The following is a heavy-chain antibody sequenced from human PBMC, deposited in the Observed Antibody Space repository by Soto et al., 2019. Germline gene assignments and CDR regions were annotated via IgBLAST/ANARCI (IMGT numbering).Heavy chain of an antibody. D-gene: IGHD6-13*01. J-gene: IGHJ6*01. CDR1: FVSIRSVCYY. CDR2: IYYSGST. CDR3: ARSGSSWYGYYYGMEV. V-gene: IGHV4-31*03. Sequence: SLTCTVAFVSIRSVCYYWSLMLHHPGKGLEWICYIYYSGSTYYKPSLKSRVTISVDTSKKQFSLKLSSVNAAQTAVSYCARSGSSWYGYYYGMEVWGQGTTV.